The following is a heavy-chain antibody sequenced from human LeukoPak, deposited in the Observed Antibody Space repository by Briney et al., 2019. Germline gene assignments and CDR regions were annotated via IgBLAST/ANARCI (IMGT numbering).Heavy chain of an antibody. CDR3: AKVGPYSSGWYDY. CDR2: ISWNSGSI. J-gene: IGHJ4*02. V-gene: IGHV3-9*01. CDR1: GLTFDDYA. D-gene: IGHD6-19*01. Sequence: PGGSLRLSCAASGLTFDDYAMHWVRQAPGKGLEWVSGISWNSGSIGYADSVKGRFTISRDNAKNSLYLQMNSLRAEDTALYYCAKVGPYSSGWYDYWGQGTLVTVSS.